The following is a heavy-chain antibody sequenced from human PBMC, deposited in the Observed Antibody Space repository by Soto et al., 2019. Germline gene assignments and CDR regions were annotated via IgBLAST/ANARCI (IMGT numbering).Heavy chain of an antibody. V-gene: IGHV3-64*01. CDR3: ARQDSYDYGSGSYAFDI. Sequence: GGSLRLSCASSGFTFSSYAMHWVRQAPGKGLEYVSAMSSNGGSTYYANSVKGRFTISRDNSKNTLYLQMGSLRAEDMAVYYCARQDSYDYGSGSYAFDIWGQGTMVTV. CDR1: GFTFSSYA. D-gene: IGHD3-10*01. CDR2: MSSNGGST. J-gene: IGHJ3*02.